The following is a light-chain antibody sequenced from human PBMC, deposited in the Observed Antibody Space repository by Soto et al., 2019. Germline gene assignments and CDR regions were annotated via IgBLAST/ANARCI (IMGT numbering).Light chain of an antibody. CDR3: QQYYTTPWA. CDR1: QSVLYRANDENY. CDR2: WAS. Sequence: DIVMTQSPASLAVSLGERATINCKSSQSVLYRANDENYLAWYQQKPGQPPKLLIYWASTRESGVPDRFSGSGSRTDFTLTISSLQAEDVAVYYCQQYYTTPWAFGQGTKVEI. J-gene: IGKJ1*01. V-gene: IGKV4-1*01.